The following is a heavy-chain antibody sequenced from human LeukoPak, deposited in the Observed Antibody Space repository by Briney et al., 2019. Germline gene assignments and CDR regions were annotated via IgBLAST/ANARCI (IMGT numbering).Heavy chain of an antibody. Sequence: HTGGSLRLSCAASGFTFSSYGMHWVRQAPGKGLEWVAFIRYDGSNKYYADSVKGRFTISRDNSKNTLYLQMNSLRAEDTAVYYCARVLAVSGILDYWGQGTLVTVSS. J-gene: IGHJ4*02. V-gene: IGHV3-30*02. CDR3: ARVLAVSGILDY. CDR2: IRYDGSNK. CDR1: GFTFSSYG. D-gene: IGHD6-19*01.